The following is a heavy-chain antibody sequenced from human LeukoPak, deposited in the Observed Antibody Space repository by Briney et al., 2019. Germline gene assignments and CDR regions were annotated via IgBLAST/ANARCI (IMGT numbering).Heavy chain of an antibody. Sequence: PGGSLRLSCAASGFTFSSYWMSWVRQAPGKGLEWVANIKQDGSEKYYVDSVKGRFTISRDNAKNSLYLQMNSLRAEDTAVYYCARENDYGDYVTFDYWGQGTLVTVSS. D-gene: IGHD4-17*01. V-gene: IGHV3-7*01. CDR2: IKQDGSEK. CDR1: GFTFSSYW. CDR3: ARENDYGDYVTFDY. J-gene: IGHJ4*02.